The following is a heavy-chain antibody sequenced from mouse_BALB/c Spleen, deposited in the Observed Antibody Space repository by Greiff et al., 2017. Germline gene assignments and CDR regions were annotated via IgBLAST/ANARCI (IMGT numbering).Heavy chain of an antibody. CDR2: ISSGSSTI. V-gene: IGHV5-17*02. D-gene: IGHD4-1*02. Sequence: VQLKESGGGLVQPGGSRKLSCAASGFTFSSFGMHWVRQAPEKGLEWVAYISSGSSTIYYADTVKGRFTISRDNPKNTLFLQMTSLRSEDTAMYYCARKEPTGAFAYWGQGTLVTVSA. J-gene: IGHJ3*01. CDR3: ARKEPTGAFAY. CDR1: GFTFSSFG.